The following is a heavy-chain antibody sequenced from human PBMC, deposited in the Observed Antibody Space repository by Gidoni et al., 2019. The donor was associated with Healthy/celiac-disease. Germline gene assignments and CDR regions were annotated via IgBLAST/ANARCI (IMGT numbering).Heavy chain of an antibody. CDR3: AKDQGVGATGWFDP. Sequence: QVQLVESGGGVVQPGRSLRLSCAASGFPFSSYGMHWVRQAPGKGLEWVAVISYDGSNKYYADSVKGRFTISRDNSKNTLYLQMNSLRAEDTAVYYCAKDQGVGATGWFDPWGQGTLVTVSS. V-gene: IGHV3-30*18. J-gene: IGHJ5*02. D-gene: IGHD1-26*01. CDR1: GFPFSSYG. CDR2: ISYDGSNK.